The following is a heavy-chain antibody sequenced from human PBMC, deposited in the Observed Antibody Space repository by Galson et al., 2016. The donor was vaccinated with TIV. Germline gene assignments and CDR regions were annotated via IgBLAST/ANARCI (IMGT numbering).Heavy chain of an antibody. CDR2: IDPRSVAT. Sequence: SVKVSCKASGDTFTGYYVHWVRQAPGQGLEWMGWIDPRSVATNYAQKFQGRVTMTRDTSISTAHMELTRLTPDDTAVYCCARARYGDYFDYWGQGTLVTVSS. D-gene: IGHD4-17*01. CDR1: GDTFTGYY. J-gene: IGHJ4*02. CDR3: ARARYGDYFDY. V-gene: IGHV1-2*02.